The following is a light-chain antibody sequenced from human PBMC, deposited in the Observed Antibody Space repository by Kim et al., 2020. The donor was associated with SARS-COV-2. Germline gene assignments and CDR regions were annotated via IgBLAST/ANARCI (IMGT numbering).Light chain of an antibody. J-gene: IGKJ2*01. CDR3: QQYYTTPFT. CDR1: QSVLYRSNNKNV. CDR2: CAS. V-gene: IGKV4-1*01. Sequence: ATISCTSNQSVLYRSNNKNVFTWYPQTPGQPPKLLIYCASTRESGVTDRFSGSGSGTDFTITISSLQAEDVAVYYCQQYYTTPFTFGRETKLEI.